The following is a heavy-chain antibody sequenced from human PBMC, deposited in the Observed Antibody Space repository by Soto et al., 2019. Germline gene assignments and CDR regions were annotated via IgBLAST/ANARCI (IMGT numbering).Heavy chain of an antibody. V-gene: IGHV4-4*02. Sequence: QVHLKESGPGLVKPSGTLSLTCAVSGGSISSSNWWCLVHHHPGNGLEWSWEIYHSGITNYNPSLQSRVTLAVDKAKIQFSLTLSTLTAADTAVYDCARSASKAARSPLNYWGQGTLVTVSS. CDR2: IYHSGIT. CDR1: GGSISSSNW. J-gene: IGHJ4*02. D-gene: IGHD6-6*01. CDR3: ARSASKAARSPLNY.